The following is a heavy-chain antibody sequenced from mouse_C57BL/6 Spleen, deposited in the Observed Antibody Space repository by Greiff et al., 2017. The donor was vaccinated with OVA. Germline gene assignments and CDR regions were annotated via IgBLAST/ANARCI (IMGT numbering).Heavy chain of an antibody. Sequence: QVHLKQPGAELVKPGASVKLSCKASGYTFTSYWMHWVKQRPGQGLEWIGMIHPNSGSTNYNEKFKSKATLTVDQSSSTAYMQLSSLTSEDAAVYNYARKRTDYDDAIDYWGQGTSVTVSS. CDR1: GYTFTSYW. CDR3: ARKRTDYDDAIDY. CDR2: IHPNSGST. J-gene: IGHJ4*01. D-gene: IGHD2-4*01. V-gene: IGHV1-64*01.